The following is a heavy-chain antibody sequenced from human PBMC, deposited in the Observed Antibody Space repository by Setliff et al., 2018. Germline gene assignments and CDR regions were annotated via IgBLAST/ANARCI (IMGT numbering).Heavy chain of an antibody. CDR3: ARRRRFDSGGPRSPWYFDL. CDR1: GYNFLDYW. V-gene: IGHV5-51*01. D-gene: IGHD3-22*01. CDR2: IYPDDSDT. Sequence: HGESLTLSCKASGYNFLDYWIGWVRQMPGKGLEWMGIIYPDDSDTRYSPSVQGPFTISADKSISTAYLQWSSLKASDTAFYYCARRRRFDSGGPRSPWYFDLWGRGTLVTVSS. J-gene: IGHJ2*01.